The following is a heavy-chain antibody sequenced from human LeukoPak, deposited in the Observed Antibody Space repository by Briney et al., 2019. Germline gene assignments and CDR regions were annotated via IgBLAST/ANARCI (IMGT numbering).Heavy chain of an antibody. CDR3: ARSGIVGASLFDY. Sequence: GESLKISCKGSGYSFTSHWIAWVRQMPGKGLERMGIIYPGDSDTRYSPSFQGQVTISADKSISTAYLQWSSLKASDTATYYCARSGIVGASLFDYWGQVTLVTVSS. CDR1: GYSFTSHW. J-gene: IGHJ4*02. D-gene: IGHD1-26*01. CDR2: IYPGDSDT. V-gene: IGHV5-51*01.